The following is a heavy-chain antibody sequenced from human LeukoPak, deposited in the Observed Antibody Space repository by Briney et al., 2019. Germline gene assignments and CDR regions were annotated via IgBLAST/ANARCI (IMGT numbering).Heavy chain of an antibody. CDR2: INHSGST. D-gene: IGHD6-19*01. J-gene: IGHJ4*02. V-gene: IGHV4-34*01. CDR1: GGSFSGYY. CDR3: ARGPRIAVAGQGTFDY. Sequence: SETLSLTCAVYGGSFSGYYWSRIRQPPGKGLEWIGEINHSGSTNYNPSLKSRVTISVDTSKNQFSLKLSSVTAADTAVYYCARGPRIAVAGQGTFDYWGQGTLVTVSS.